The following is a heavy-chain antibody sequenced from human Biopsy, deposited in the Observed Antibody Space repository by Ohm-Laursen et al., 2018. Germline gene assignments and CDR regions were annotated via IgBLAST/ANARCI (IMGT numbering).Heavy chain of an antibody. D-gene: IGHD3-3*01. CDR1: GVSVTSRGYY. Sequence: SQTLSLTCTVSGVSVTSRGYYWTWIRQPPGKGLEWIGHVYNGGITNYNPSLKSRATISKDTSKNQFSLQVNSVTAADTAVYYCARTPRDSFWSGSYKRGLWFDPWGQGTLVIVSS. J-gene: IGHJ5*02. V-gene: IGHV4-61*08. CDR3: ARTPRDSFWSGSYKRGLWFDP. CDR2: VYNGGIT.